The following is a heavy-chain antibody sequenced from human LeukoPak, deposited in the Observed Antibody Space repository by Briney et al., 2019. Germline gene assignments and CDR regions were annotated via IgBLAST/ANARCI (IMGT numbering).Heavy chain of an antibody. D-gene: IGHD5-12*01. CDR3: ARDRXVAXSFDY. J-gene: IGHJ4*02. V-gene: IGHV3-21*01. Sequence: GGPLRLSCAASGFTFSSYSMNWVRQAPGKGLEWVSSISSXSXXXXXXXXXXXRFTISRDNAKNSLYLQMNSLRAEDTAVYYCARDRXVAXSFDYWGQGTLVTVSS. CDR2: ISSXSXXX. CDR1: GFTFSSYS.